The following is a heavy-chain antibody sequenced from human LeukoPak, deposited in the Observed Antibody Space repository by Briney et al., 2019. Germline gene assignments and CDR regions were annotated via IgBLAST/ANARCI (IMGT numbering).Heavy chain of an antibody. Sequence: PGGSLRLSCAAPGFTFSSYWMSWVRQASGKGLEWVANIKQDGSEKYYVDSVKGRFTISRDNAKNSLYLQMNSLRAEDTAVYYCVRDGLEWLSSGAFDIWGQGTMVTVSS. D-gene: IGHD3-3*01. CDR1: GFTFSSYW. V-gene: IGHV3-7*01. CDR3: VRDGLEWLSSGAFDI. J-gene: IGHJ3*02. CDR2: IKQDGSEK.